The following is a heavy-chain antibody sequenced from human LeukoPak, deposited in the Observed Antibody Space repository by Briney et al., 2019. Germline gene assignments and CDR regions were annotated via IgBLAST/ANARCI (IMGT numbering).Heavy chain of an antibody. Sequence: SETLSLTCTVSGGSISSYYWSWIRQPPGKGLEWIGYIYYSGSNNYNPSLKSRVTISVDTSKNHFSLKLSSVTAADTAVYYCARGGGLRYNSGWYWYFDYWGQGTLVTVSS. CDR2: IYYSGSN. D-gene: IGHD6-19*01. CDR3: ARGGGLRYNSGWYWYFDY. J-gene: IGHJ4*02. V-gene: IGHV4-59*01. CDR1: GGSISSYY.